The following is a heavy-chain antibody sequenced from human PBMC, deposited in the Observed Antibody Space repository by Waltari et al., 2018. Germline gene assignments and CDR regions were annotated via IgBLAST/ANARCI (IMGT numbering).Heavy chain of an antibody. CDR2: IYYSGST. V-gene: IGHV4-59*01. D-gene: IGHD3-3*01. Sequence: QVQLQESGPGLVKPSETLSLTCTVSGGSISSYYWSWIRQPPGKGLEWIGYIYYSGSTNYNPSLKSRVTISVDTSKNQFSLKLSSVTAADTAVYYCAFTKDFWSGFDYWGQGTLVTVSS. CDR3: AFTKDFWSGFDY. J-gene: IGHJ4*02. CDR1: GGSISSYY.